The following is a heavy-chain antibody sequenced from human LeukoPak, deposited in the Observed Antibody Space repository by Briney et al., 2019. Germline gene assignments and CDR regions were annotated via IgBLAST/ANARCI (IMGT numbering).Heavy chain of an antibody. CDR3: ARDSYTGNYFEDTFDI. CDR1: GGSINNYY. D-gene: IGHD1-26*01. J-gene: IGHJ3*02. V-gene: IGHV4-59*01. Sequence: SETLSLTCTVSGGSINNYYWSWIRQPPGKGLEWIGHISYSGNTNYNSSLRSRVTISVDTSNNQFSLRLSSVTAADTAVYYCARDSYTGNYFEDTFDIWGQGTMVTVSS. CDR2: ISYSGNT.